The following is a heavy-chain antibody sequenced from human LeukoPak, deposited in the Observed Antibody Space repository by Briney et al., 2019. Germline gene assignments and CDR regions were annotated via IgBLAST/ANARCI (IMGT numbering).Heavy chain of an antibody. J-gene: IGHJ3*02. CDR3: AKDLERGYLSLGAFHI. CDR1: GFTFNNYW. D-gene: IGHD3-16*02. CDR2: IKQDGSEI. V-gene: IGHV3-7*03. Sequence: PGGSLRLSCAASGFTFNNYWMSWVRQAPGKGLEWVANIKQDGSEIYYVDSVKGRFTISRDNAKNSLYLQMNSLRAEDTAVYYCAKDLERGYLSLGAFHIWGQGTMVTVSS.